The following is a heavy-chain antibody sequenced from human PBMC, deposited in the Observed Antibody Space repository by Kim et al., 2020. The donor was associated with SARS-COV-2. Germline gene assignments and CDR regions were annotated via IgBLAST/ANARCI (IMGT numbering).Heavy chain of an antibody. Sequence: GITLYYAHSVKRRFTITRDNAKNSLYLQMNSLRAEDAAVYYCARDKGMDVWGQGTTVTVSS. J-gene: IGHJ6*02. CDR2: GITL. CDR3: ARDKGMDV. V-gene: IGHV3-11*01.